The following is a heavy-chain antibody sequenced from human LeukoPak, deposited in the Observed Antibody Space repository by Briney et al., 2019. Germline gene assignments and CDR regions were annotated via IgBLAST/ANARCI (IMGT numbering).Heavy chain of an antibody. V-gene: IGHV3-30*03. CDR1: GFTFTNFG. D-gene: IGHD5-18*01. CDR2: IAYDGNNK. CDR3: ASGYSSRVQDYFDY. J-gene: IGHJ4*02. Sequence: GRSLRVSCAASGFTFTNFGMHWVRQAPGKGLEWVAVIAYDGNNKYYADSVKGRFTISRDNSKNTLYLQMNSLRPEDTAVYYCASGYSSRVQDYFDYWGQGTLVTVSS.